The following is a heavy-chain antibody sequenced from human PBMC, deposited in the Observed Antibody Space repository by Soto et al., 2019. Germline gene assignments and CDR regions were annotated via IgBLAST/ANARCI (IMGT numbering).Heavy chain of an antibody. CDR2: IYHSGRP. CDR3: AGGYCGGGRCHSDVMDL. CDR1: GGSINNGNS. V-gene: IGHV4-4*02. J-gene: IGHJ6*02. Sequence: QVQLQESGPGLVKPSGTLSLTCDVSGGSINNGNSWSWVRQSPARGLEWIGEIYHSGRPDSTPYLQNRVTISLDTSKNKVSLELSSVTAADTAIYYCAGGYCGGGRCHSDVMDLWGQWTTVTVS. D-gene: IGHD2-15*01.